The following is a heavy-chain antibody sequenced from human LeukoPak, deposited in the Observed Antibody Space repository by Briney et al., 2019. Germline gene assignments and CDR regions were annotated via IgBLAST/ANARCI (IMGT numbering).Heavy chain of an antibody. CDR3: AKGLWGTTVTPLDY. CDR1: GFTFSTYG. J-gene: IGHJ4*02. Sequence: PGGSLRLSCAASGFTFSTYGMHWVRQAPAKGREWVAVIWFDGSDKYYADSVKGRYTMSRDNSKNTLYLQMNSLRAEDTALYFCAKGLWGTTVTPLDYWGQGALVTVSS. V-gene: IGHV3-33*06. CDR2: IWFDGSDK. D-gene: IGHD4-17*01.